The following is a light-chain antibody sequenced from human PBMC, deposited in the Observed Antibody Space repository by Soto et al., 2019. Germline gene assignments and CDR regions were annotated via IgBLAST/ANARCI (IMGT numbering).Light chain of an antibody. Sequence: QSALTQPASVSGSPGQSITISCTGTSSDVGAYDYVSWYQQHPDKAPKLMIYEVSYWPSGVSNRFSGSKSVNTATLTISGLQAEDEADYYCSSYTTSSTRVFGTGTKLTVL. J-gene: IGLJ1*01. V-gene: IGLV2-14*03. CDR3: SSYTTSSTRV. CDR1: SSDVGAYDY. CDR2: EVS.